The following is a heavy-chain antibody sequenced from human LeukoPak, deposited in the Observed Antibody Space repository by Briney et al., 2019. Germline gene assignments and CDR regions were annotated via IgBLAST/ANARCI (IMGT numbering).Heavy chain of an antibody. J-gene: IGHJ4*02. V-gene: IGHV3-53*01. CDR1: GFTVSSNY. Sequence: QTGGSLRLSCAASGFTVSSNYMSWVRQAPGKGLEWVSIIYSGGSTYYADSVKGRFTISRDNSKNTLFLQMNSLRAEDAAVYYCARTDSSGYHHDYWGQGILVTVSS. CDR2: IYSGGST. D-gene: IGHD3-22*01. CDR3: ARTDSSGYHHDY.